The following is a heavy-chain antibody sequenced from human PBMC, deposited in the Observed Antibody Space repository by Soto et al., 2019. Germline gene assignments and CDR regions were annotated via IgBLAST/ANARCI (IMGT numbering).Heavy chain of an antibody. J-gene: IGHJ4*02. D-gene: IGHD5-12*01. V-gene: IGHV1-8*01. CDR2: MNPNSGNT. Sequence: ASVKVSCKASGNTFTSYDTNWVRQATGQGLEWMGWMNPNSGNTGYAQKFQGRVTMTRNTSISTAYMELSSLRSEDTAVYYCTRALPWAGYGPYYFDFWGQGTLVTVSS. CDR3: TRALPWAGYGPYYFDF. CDR1: GNTFTSYD.